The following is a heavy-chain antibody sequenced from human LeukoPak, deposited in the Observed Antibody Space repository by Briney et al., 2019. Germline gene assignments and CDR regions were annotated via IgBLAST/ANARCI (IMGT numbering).Heavy chain of an antibody. V-gene: IGHV3-20*04. CDR3: ARDSRGYMDV. D-gene: IGHD3-10*01. J-gene: IGHJ6*03. CDR2: INWNGGST. CDR1: GYTFDDYG. Sequence: PGGSLRVSCAVSGYTFDDYGMSWVRQAPGKGLEWVSGINWNGGSTGYADSVKGRFTISRDNAKNSLYLQMNSLRAEDTAVYYCARDSRGYMDVWGKGTTVTISS.